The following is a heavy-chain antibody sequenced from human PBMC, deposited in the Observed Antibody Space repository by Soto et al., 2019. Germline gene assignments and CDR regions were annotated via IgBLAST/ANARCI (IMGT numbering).Heavy chain of an antibody. CDR2: IYYSGTA. D-gene: IGHD1-1*01. J-gene: IGHJ6*02. V-gene: IGHV4-59*01. CDR3: ARGDGIQLGSLAGRYYYHKMDV. Sequence: QVQLRESGPGLVKSSETLSLTCTVSGVSISTYYWSWVRQPPGKGLEWIGYIYYSGTATYNPSLRSRVTISVDTSKNQFSLRLSSVTAADTAVYYCARGDGIQLGSLAGRYYYHKMDVWGQGTTVTVYS. CDR1: GVSISTYY.